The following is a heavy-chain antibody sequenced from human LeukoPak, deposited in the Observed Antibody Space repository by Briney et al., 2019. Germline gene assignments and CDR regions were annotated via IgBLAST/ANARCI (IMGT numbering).Heavy chain of an antibody. CDR2: IYSGGST. CDR1: GFTVSSNY. V-gene: IGHV3-66*02. D-gene: IGHD3-22*01. CDR3: ARVPYYYDSSGYIDY. J-gene: IGHJ4*02. Sequence: GGSLRLSCAASGFTVSSNYMSWVRQVPGKGLEWVSVIYSGGSTYYADSVKGRFTISRDNSKNTLYLQMNSLRAEDTAVYYCARVPYYYDSSGYIDYWGQGTLVTVSS.